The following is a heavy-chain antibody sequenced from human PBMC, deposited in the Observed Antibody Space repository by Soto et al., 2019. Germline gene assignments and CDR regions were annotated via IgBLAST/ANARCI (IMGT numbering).Heavy chain of an antibody. CDR2: IYTSGST. J-gene: IGHJ6*02. CDR1: GGSISSYY. D-gene: IGHD1-26*01. V-gene: IGHV4-4*07. Sequence: ASETLSLTCTASGGSISSYYWSWIRQPAGKGLEWIGRIYTSGSTNYNPSLKSRVTMSVDTSKNQFSLKLSSVTAADTAVYYCARDGSSAGLYYYYGMDVWGQGTTVTVSS. CDR3: ARDGSSAGLYYYYGMDV.